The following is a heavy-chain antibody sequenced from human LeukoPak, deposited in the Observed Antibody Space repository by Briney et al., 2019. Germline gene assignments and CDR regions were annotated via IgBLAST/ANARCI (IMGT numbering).Heavy chain of an antibody. V-gene: IGHV4-59*01. CDR2: IYYSGST. Sequence: SETLSLTCAVYGGSFSGYYWSWIRQPPGKGLEWIGYIYYSGSTNYNPSLKSRVTISVDTSKNQFSLKLSSVTAADTAVYYCARDHVLTLGGAFDIWGQGAMVTVSS. CDR1: GGSFSGYY. J-gene: IGHJ3*02. D-gene: IGHD2-15*01. CDR3: ARDHVLTLGGAFDI.